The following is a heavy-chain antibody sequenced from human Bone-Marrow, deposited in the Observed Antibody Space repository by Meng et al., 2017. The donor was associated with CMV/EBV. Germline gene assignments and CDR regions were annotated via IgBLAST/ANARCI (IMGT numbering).Heavy chain of an antibody. Sequence: GSLRISCAASGFTFSSYSMHWVRQAPGKGLEWVAFISYDGSNKYYADFVKGRFTISRDNSKNTLDLQMNRLRAEDTAVYYCARGGQEYCSSTSCYWYFDLWGRGTLVTVSS. J-gene: IGHJ2*01. CDR2: ISYDGSNK. D-gene: IGHD2-2*01. CDR3: ARGGQEYCSSTSCYWYFDL. CDR1: GFTFSSYS. V-gene: IGHV3-30*03.